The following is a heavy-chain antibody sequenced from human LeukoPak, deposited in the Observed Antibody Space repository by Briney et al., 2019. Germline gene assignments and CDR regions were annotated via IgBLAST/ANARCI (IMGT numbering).Heavy chain of an antibody. J-gene: IGHJ4*01. D-gene: IGHD6-13*01. Sequence: PGGSLRLSCAASGFTFSSYWMNWFRQAPGKGLEWVASIKQDGGGKSYVDSVKGRFTISRDNAKNSLYLQMSSLRAEDTAVYYCARDGTAAGLYFDLWGQGTLVTVSS. V-gene: IGHV3-7*01. CDR2: IKQDGGGK. CDR3: ARDGTAAGLYFDL. CDR1: GFTFSSYW.